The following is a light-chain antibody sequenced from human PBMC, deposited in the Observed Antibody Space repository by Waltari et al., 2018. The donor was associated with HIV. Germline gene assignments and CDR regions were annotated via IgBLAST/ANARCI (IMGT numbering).Light chain of an antibody. V-gene: IGLV1-44*01. Sequence: QSVLTQPPSASGTPGQRVTISCSGSSSNIGSNTVNWYQQLPGTAPKLLIYSNNQRPSVVPDRSSGSKSGTSASLAISVLQSEDEADYYCAAWDDSLNGWVFGGGTKLTVL. CDR3: AAWDDSLNGWV. CDR2: SNN. CDR1: SSNIGSNT. J-gene: IGLJ3*02.